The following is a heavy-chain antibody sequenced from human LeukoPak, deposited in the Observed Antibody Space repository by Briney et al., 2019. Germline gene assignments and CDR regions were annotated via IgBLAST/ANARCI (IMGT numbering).Heavy chain of an antibody. D-gene: IGHD4-23*01. J-gene: IGHJ3*02. CDR3: ARDNFPLFYGGNSVGAFDI. CDR2: INPNSGGT. CDR1: GYTFTGYY. Sequence: ASVKVSCKASGYTFTGYYMHWVRQAPGQGFEWMGWINPNSGGTNYAQKFQGRVTMTRDTSISTAYMELSRLRSDDTAVYYCARDNFPLFYGGNSVGAFDIWGQGTMVTVSS. V-gene: IGHV1-2*02.